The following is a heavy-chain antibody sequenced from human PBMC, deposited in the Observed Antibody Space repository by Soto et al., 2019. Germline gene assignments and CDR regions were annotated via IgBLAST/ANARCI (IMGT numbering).Heavy chain of an antibody. Sequence: EASVKVSCKASGGTFSSYAISWVRQAPGQGLEWMGGIIPIFGTANYAQKFQGRVTITADESTSTAYMELSSLRSEDTAVYYCARSDYGDCRGSACYYYGMDVWGQGTTVTVSS. V-gene: IGHV1-69*13. CDR1: GGTFSSYA. J-gene: IGHJ6*02. CDR2: IIPIFGTA. CDR3: ARSDYGDCRGSACYYYGMDV. D-gene: IGHD4-17*01.